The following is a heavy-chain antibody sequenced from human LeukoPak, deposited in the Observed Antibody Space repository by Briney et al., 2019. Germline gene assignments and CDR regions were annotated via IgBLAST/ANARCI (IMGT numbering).Heavy chain of an antibody. J-gene: IGHJ3*02. CDR1: GFTFSSYV. CDR2: INWNGGST. D-gene: IGHD1-26*01. Sequence: GGSLRLSCATSGFTFSSYVMSWVRQAPGKGLEWVSGINWNGGSTAYADSVKGRFTISRDNAKNSLYLQMNSLRAEDTALYYCVRGVGASLVGALDMWGQGTMVTVSS. V-gene: IGHV3-20*04. CDR3: VRGVGASLVGALDM.